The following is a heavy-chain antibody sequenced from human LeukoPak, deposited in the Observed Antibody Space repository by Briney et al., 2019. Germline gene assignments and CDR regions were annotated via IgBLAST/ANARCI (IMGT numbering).Heavy chain of an antibody. CDR2: ISGSSSYI. D-gene: IGHD6-13*01. J-gene: IGHJ5*02. CDR3: ARGSAAGIGDNWFDP. Sequence: PGGSLRLSCAASGFTFSSYSMNWVRQAPGKGLEWVSSISGSSSYIYYADSVKGRFTISRDNAKNSLYLQMSSLRAEDTAVYYCARGSAAGIGDNWFDPWGQGTLVTVSS. CDR1: GFTFSSYS. V-gene: IGHV3-21*01.